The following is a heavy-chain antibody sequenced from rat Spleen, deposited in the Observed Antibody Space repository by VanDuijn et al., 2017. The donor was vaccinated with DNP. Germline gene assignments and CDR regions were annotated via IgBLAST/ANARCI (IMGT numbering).Heavy chain of an antibody. CDR2: IWGDGST. CDR3: SQVLFDY. Sequence: QVQMKETGPGLVQTTQTLSVTCTVSGFSLPSYGIHWVRQAPGKGLEWMGMIWGDGSTNYNSALKSRLNISRDTSKSQVFLTMNSLKTDDTAVYYCSQVLFDYWGQGVMVTVSS. CDR1: GFSLPSYG. J-gene: IGHJ2*01. D-gene: IGHD3-5*01. V-gene: IGHV2-77*01.